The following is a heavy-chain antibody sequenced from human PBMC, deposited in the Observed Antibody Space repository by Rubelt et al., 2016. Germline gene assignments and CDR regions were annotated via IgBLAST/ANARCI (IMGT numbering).Heavy chain of an antibody. D-gene: IGHD5-18*01. V-gene: IGHV4-34*01. CDR3: ARAPPEIHQYYYYGMDV. J-gene: IGHJ6*02. Sequence: QVQLQQWGAGLLKPSETLSLTCAVYGGSFSGYYWSWIRQPPGKGLEWIGEINHSGSTNYNPSLKCRVTISVDTSKIQFCPRVSCVTGAYTAVDYGARAPPEIHQYYYYGMDVWGQGTTVTVSS. CDR2: INHSGST. CDR1: GGSFSGYY.